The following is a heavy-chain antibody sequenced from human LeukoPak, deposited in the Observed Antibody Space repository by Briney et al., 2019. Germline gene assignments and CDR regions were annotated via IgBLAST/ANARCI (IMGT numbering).Heavy chain of an antibody. CDR3: ARTPRVVPAAIWFDP. CDR2: MNPNSGNT. Sequence: GASVKVSCKASGYTFISHDINWVRQASGQGLEWMGWMNPNSGNTGYAQKFQGRVTITRNTSISTAYMELSSLRSEDTAVYYCARTPRVVPAAIWFDPWGQGTLVTVSS. D-gene: IGHD2-2*01. V-gene: IGHV1-8*03. J-gene: IGHJ5*02. CDR1: GYTFISHD.